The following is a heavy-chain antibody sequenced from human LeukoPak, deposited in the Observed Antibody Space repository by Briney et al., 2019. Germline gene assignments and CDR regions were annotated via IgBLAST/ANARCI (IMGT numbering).Heavy chain of an antibody. CDR1: GFTLSNAW. CDR3: TRIYYYDSSGYSAVEY. D-gene: IGHD3-22*01. Sequence: PGGSLRLSCAASGFTLSNAWMSWVRQAPGKGLEWVGRIKSKTDGGTTDYAAPVKGRFTISRDDSKNTLFLQMSSLKTEDTAVYFCTRIYYYDSSGYSAVEYWGQGTLVTVSS. V-gene: IGHV3-15*01. CDR2: IKSKTDGGTT. J-gene: IGHJ4*02.